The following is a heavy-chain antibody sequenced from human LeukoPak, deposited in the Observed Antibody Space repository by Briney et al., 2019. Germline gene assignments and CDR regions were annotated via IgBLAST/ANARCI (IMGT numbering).Heavy chain of an antibody. V-gene: IGHV3-30*18. CDR2: ISYDGSNK. CDR3: AKVMGTAAAGTRIDY. J-gene: IGHJ4*02. D-gene: IGHD6-13*01. Sequence: GGSLRLSCAASGFTFSNYAMNWVRQAPGKGLEWVAVISYDGSNKYYADSVKGRFTISRDNSKNTLYLQMNSLRAEDTAVYYCAKVMGTAAAGTRIDYWGQGTLVTVSS. CDR1: GFTFSNYA.